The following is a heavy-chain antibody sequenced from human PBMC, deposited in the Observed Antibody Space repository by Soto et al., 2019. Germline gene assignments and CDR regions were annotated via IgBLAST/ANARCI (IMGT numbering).Heavy chain of an antibody. V-gene: IGHV4-39*01. CDR1: GGSISSSSYY. CDR2: IYYSGST. J-gene: IGHJ4*02. Sequence: SETLSLTCSVSGGSISSSSYYWGWIRQPPGKGLEWIGIIYYSGSTYYNPSLKSRVTMSVDTSKNQFSLKLSSVTAADTAVYYCAGSYSSGWYIVDYWGQGTLVTVSS. CDR3: AGSYSSGWYIVDY. D-gene: IGHD6-19*01.